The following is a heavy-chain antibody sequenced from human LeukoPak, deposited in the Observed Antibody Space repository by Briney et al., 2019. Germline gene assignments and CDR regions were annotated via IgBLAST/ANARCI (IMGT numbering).Heavy chain of an antibody. CDR3: ARAGYGDCFDY. V-gene: IGHV4-39*07. J-gene: IGHJ4*02. D-gene: IGHD4-17*01. Sequence: PSETLSLTCTVSGGSISSSNYYWGWIRQPPGKGLEWIGSIYYSGSTYYNPSLNSRVTISIDMSKNQFSLKLSSVTAADTAVYYCARAGYGDCFDYWGQGTLVTVSS. CDR1: GGSISSSNYY. CDR2: IYYSGST.